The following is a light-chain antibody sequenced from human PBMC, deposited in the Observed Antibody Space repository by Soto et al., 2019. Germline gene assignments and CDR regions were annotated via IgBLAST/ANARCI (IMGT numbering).Light chain of an antibody. CDR3: QQYNDWPPLYT. J-gene: IGKJ2*01. CDR2: GAS. V-gene: IGKV3-15*01. Sequence: IVMTQSPATLSESPGESATLSCRASQRISNNLAWYQQKPGQAPRFLIYGASARATGVPARFSGSGSGTEFTLTISSLQSEDFGVYYCQQYNDWPPLYTFGQGTKLEI. CDR1: QRISNN.